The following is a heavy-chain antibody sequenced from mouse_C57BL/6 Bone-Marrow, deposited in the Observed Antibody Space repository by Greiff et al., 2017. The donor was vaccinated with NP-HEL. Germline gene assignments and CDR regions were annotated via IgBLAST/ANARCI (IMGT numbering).Heavy chain of an antibody. CDR3: ARGVYYSNPWFAY. V-gene: IGHV3-8*01. D-gene: IGHD2-5*01. CDR2: ISYSGST. Sequence: DVHLVESGPGLAKPSQTLSLTCSVTGYSITSDYWNWIRKFPGNKLEYMGYISYSGSTYYNPSLKSRISITRDTSKNQYYLQLNSVTTEDTATYYCARGVYYSNPWFAYWGQGTLVTVSA. J-gene: IGHJ3*01. CDR1: GYSITSDY.